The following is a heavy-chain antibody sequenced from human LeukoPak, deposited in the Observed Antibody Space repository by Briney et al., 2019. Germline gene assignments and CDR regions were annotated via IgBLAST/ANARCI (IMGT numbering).Heavy chain of an antibody. CDR3: ARGKLDLVGN. D-gene: IGHD1-1*01. CDR2: MNPNSGNT. V-gene: IGHV1-8*01. J-gene: IGHJ4*02. CDR1: VYTFTSYD. Sequence: GASVNVSCKASVYTFTSYDINWVRQATGQGLEWMGWMNPNSGNTGYAQKFQGRVTMTRNTSISTAYMELSSLGSEDTAVYYCARGKLDLVGNWGQGTLVTVSS.